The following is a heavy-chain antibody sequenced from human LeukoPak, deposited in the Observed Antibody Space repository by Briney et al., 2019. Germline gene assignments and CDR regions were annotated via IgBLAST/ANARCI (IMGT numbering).Heavy chain of an antibody. J-gene: IGHJ4*02. CDR1: GYTFTSYG. V-gene: IGHV1-18*01. CDR3: ARVDRYYDSSGTLGY. D-gene: IGHD3-22*01. Sequence: GASVKVSCKASGYTFTSYGISWVRQAPGQGLEWMGWISAYNGNTNYAQKLQGRVTMTRDTSISTAYMELSRLRSDDTAVYYCARVDRYYDSSGTLGYWGQGTLVTVSS. CDR2: ISAYNGNT.